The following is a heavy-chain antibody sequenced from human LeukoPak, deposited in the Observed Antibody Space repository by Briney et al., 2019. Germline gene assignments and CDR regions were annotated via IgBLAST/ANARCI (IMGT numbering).Heavy chain of an antibody. J-gene: IGHJ4*02. Sequence: AGGSLRLSCAASGFTFSRYGMHWVPQAPGKGLEWVAVTSYDGTKKDYADHVKGRFTISRDNSQNTLYLQMNSLRAEDTAVYYCARVGYYASGPFSYFDYWGQGTLVTVSS. D-gene: IGHD3-10*01. CDR3: ARVGYYASGPFSYFDY. V-gene: IGHV3-30*19. CDR1: GFTFSRYG. CDR2: TSYDGTKK.